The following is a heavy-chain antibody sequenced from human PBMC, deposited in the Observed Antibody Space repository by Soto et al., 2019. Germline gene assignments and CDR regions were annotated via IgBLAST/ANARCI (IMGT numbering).Heavy chain of an antibody. CDR3: AHILGGSGVTVAGCFDY. Sequence: QITLTESGPTLVKPTQTLTLTCTFSGFSLSTSGVGVGWIRQPPGKALEWLALIYWGGDTRYSPSLQSRLTVTKDTSENQVVLTMSDMGPADTATYYCAHILGGSGVTVAGCFDYWGQGTLVTVSS. V-gene: IGHV2-5*02. D-gene: IGHD6-19*01. CDR2: IYWGGDT. CDR1: GFSLSTSGVG. J-gene: IGHJ4*02.